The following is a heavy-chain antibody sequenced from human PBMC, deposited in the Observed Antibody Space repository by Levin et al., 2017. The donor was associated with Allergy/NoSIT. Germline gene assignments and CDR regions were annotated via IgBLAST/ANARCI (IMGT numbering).Heavy chain of an antibody. V-gene: IGHV3-30*18. J-gene: IGHJ4*02. Sequence: LSLTCAASGFTFSSYGMHWVRQAPGKGLEWVAVISYDGSNKYYADSVKGRFTISRDNSKNTLYLQMNSLRAEDTAVYYCAKEADIVVVVAATPPTLDYWGQGTLVTVSS. D-gene: IGHD2-15*01. CDR2: ISYDGSNK. CDR1: GFTFSSYG. CDR3: AKEADIVVVVAATPPTLDY.